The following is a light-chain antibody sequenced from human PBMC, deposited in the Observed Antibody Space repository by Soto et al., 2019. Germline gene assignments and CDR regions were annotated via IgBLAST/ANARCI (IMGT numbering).Light chain of an antibody. J-gene: IGKJ4*01. CDR1: HSISSS. Sequence: DIQMTQSPSSLSASVGDRVTSTCRASHSISSSLNWYQQKPGKPPKLLIYTASTLQSGVPSRFSGSGSGTDFTLTISSLQPEDFATYYCQQSYNTPLTFGGGTKVEIQ. V-gene: IGKV1-39*01. CDR3: QQSYNTPLT. CDR2: TAS.